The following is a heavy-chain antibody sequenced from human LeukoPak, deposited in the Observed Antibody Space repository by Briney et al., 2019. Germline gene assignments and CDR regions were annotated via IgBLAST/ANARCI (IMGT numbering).Heavy chain of an antibody. V-gene: IGHV4-38-2*02. CDR2: IYHSGST. CDR1: GYSISSGYY. Sequence: PSETLSLTCTVSGYSISSGYYCGWIRQPPGKELEWIGSIYHSGSTYYNPSLKSRVTISVDTSKNQFSLKLSSVTAADTAVYYCARVPAAIRNWFDPWGQGTLVTVSS. CDR3: ARVPAAIRNWFDP. J-gene: IGHJ5*02. D-gene: IGHD2-2*01.